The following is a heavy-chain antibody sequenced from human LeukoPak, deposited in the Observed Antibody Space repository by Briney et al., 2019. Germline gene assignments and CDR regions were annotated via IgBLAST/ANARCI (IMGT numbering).Heavy chain of an antibody. CDR2: IIPIFGTA. D-gene: IGHD6-19*01. CDR1: GGTFSSYA. CDR3: ARGVAVAGTSVKHFDY. Sequence: SVKVSCKASGGTFSSYAISWVRQAPGQGLEWMGGIIPIFGTANYAQKFQGRVTITADESTSTAYMELSSLRSEDTAVYYCARGVAVAGTSVKHFDYWGQGTLVTVSS. V-gene: IGHV1-69*13. J-gene: IGHJ4*02.